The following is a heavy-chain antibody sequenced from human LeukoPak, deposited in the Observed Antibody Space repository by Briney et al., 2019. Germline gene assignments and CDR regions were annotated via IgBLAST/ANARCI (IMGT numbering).Heavy chain of an antibody. CDR1: GYSISSGYY. CDR2: IYYSGST. Sequence: PSETLSLTCTVSGYSISSGYYWGWIRQPPGKGLEWIGNIYYSGSTYYNPSLKSRLTISVDTSKNQFSLKLSSVTAADTAVYYCARIPGIAAAGTSPNSFDIWGQETMVTVSS. CDR3: ARIPGIAAAGTSPNSFDI. D-gene: IGHD6-13*01. V-gene: IGHV4-38-2*02. J-gene: IGHJ3*02.